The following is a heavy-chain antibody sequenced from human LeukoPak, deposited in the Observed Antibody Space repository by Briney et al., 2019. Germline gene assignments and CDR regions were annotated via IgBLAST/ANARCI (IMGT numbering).Heavy chain of an antibody. CDR1: GFTFSSYS. J-gene: IGHJ5*02. CDR2: ISSSSSYI. D-gene: IGHD6-19*01. V-gene: IGHV3-21*01. Sequence: PGGSLRLSCAASGFTFSSYSMNWVRQAPGKGLEWVSSISSSSSYIYYADSVKGRFTISRDNAKNSLYLQMNSLRAEDTAVYYCARDEEYRSGWYHWFDPWGQGTLVTVSS. CDR3: ARDEEYRSGWYHWFDP.